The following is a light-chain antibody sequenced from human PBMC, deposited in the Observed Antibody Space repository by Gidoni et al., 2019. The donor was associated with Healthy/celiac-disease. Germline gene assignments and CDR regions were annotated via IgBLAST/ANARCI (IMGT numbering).Light chain of an antibody. CDR3: QQYNNWLT. CDR1: QSVSSN. V-gene: IGKV3-15*01. CDR2: GAS. J-gene: IGKJ4*01. Sequence: EIVMTQSPATLSVSPGERATLSFRASQSVSSNLAWYQQKPGQSPRLLIYGASNRATGIPARFSGSGSGTEFTLTISSLQSEDFAVYYCQQYNNWLTFXGXTKVEIK.